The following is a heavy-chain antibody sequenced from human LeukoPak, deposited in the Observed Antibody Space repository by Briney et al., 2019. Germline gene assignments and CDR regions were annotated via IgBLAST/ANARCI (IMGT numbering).Heavy chain of an antibody. CDR2: IKQDGSEK. D-gene: IGHD3-22*01. V-gene: IGHV3-7*01. J-gene: IGHJ4*02. CDR1: GFTFSSYW. Sequence: GGSLRLSCAASGFTFSSYWMSWVRQAPGKGLEWVANIKQDGSEKYYVDSVKGRFTISRDNAKNSLYLQMNSLRAEDTAVYYCARDRWYYDSSGYYSGFDYWGQGTLVTVSS. CDR3: ARDRWYYDSSGYYSGFDY.